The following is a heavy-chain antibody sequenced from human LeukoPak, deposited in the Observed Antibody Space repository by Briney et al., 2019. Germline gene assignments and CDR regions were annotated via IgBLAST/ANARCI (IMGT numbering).Heavy chain of an antibody. V-gene: IGHV3-48*01. CDR2: ISGSSGTI. D-gene: IGHD6-19*01. Sequence: GGSLGLSCEASGFTFTTYNMNWVRQAPGKGLERVSYISGSSGTIYYADAVKGRFTISRDNAKNSLYLQMNSLRVEDTAIYYCARVHSSGWSTQDYWGQGTLVTVSS. J-gene: IGHJ4*02. CDR1: GFTFTTYN. CDR3: ARVHSSGWSTQDY.